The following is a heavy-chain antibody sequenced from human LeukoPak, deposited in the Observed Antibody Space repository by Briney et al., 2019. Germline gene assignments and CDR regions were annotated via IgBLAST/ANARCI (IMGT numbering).Heavy chain of an antibody. D-gene: IGHD3-16*02. CDR3: ARGLHYDYVWGSYRALDY. Sequence: SSQTLSLTCAISGDSVSSNSAAWNWIRQSPSRGLEWLGRTYYRSKWYNDYAVSVKSRIAINPDTSKNQFSLQLNSVTPEDTAVYYCARGLHYDYVWGSYRALDYWGQGTLVTVSS. V-gene: IGHV6-1*01. CDR1: GDSVSSNSAA. J-gene: IGHJ4*02. CDR2: TYYRSKWYN.